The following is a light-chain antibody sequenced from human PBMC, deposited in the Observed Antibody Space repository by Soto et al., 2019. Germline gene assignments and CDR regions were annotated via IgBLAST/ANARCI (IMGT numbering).Light chain of an antibody. CDR3: QPYYSAPPT. J-gene: IGKJ1*01. CDR1: QSVSHSSDSKSY. Sequence: DIVMTQSPDSLTVSLGERATINCKSSQSVSHSSDSKSYLAWYQQKPGQAPKLLIYWASTRESGVPDRFSAGGSGTDFTLTISSLQAEDVAVYYCQPYYSAPPTFGQGTKVEIK. V-gene: IGKV4-1*01. CDR2: WAS.